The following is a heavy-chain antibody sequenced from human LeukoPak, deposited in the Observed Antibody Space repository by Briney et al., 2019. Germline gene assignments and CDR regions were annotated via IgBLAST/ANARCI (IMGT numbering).Heavy chain of an antibody. Sequence: GGPLRLSCAVSGFIFTNYAMSWVRQAPGKGLEWVSVIIGSSGSTFYADSVKGRFTISRDKSKNTLYLQMNSLRAEDTAVYYCAKGAYDYVEMGYFDYWGQGTLVTVCS. CDR3: AKGAYDYVEMGYFDY. J-gene: IGHJ4*03. CDR1: GFIFTNYA. D-gene: IGHD5-12*01. CDR2: IIGSSGST. V-gene: IGHV3-23*01.